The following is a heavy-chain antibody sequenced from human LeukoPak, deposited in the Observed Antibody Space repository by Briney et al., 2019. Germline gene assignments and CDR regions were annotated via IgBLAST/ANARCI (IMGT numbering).Heavy chain of an antibody. CDR1: GFSFDEYA. J-gene: IGHJ3*02. D-gene: IGHD2-2*01. CDR3: AKLVVPAAKDAFDI. Sequence: GGSLRLSCAASGFSFDEYAMHWVRQAPGKGLEWVSGISWSSGSITYADSVKGRFTISRDNAKNSLYLQMNSLRAEDMALYYCAKLVVPAAKDAFDIWGQGTMVTVSS. V-gene: IGHV3-9*03. CDR2: ISWSSGSI.